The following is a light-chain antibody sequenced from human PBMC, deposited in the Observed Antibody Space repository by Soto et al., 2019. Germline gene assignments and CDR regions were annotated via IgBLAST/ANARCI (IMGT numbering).Light chain of an antibody. J-gene: IGLJ1*01. V-gene: IGLV1-40*01. CDR1: SSNIGAGYD. Sequence: QSVLTQPPSVSGAPGQRVTISCTGSSSNIGAGYDVHWYQQLPGTAPKLLIYGNSNRPSGVPDRFSGSKSGTSASLAITFLQAEDEADYYCQSYDSNLSAPYVFGTGTKVTVL. CDR2: GNS. CDR3: QSYDSNLSAPYV.